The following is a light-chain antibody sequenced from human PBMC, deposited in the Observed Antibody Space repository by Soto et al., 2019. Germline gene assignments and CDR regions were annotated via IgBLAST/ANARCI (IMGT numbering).Light chain of an antibody. Sequence: DIVLTQSPGTLSLSPGERATLSCRASQSVSSGSLAWYQQKPGQAPRLLIYGASSRATGIPDRFSGSGSGTDFTLTISRLEPEDFAVYYCQQYGTTLMYTFGQGTKLESK. CDR2: GAS. CDR1: QSVSSGS. CDR3: QQYGTTLMYT. V-gene: IGKV3-20*01. J-gene: IGKJ2*01.